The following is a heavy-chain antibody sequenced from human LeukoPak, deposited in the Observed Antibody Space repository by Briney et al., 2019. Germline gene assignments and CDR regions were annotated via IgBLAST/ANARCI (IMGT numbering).Heavy chain of an antibody. D-gene: IGHD3-22*01. J-gene: IGHJ4*02. CDR3: ARGQYYYDSSGYYDY. Sequence: GESVKISCEGSGYSFTSYWIGWARQMPGKGLEWMGIIYPGDSDTRYSPSFQGQVTISADKSISTAYLQWSSLKASDTAMYYCARGQYYYDSSGYYDYWGQGTLVTVSS. CDR2: IYPGDSDT. V-gene: IGHV5-51*01. CDR1: GYSFTSYW.